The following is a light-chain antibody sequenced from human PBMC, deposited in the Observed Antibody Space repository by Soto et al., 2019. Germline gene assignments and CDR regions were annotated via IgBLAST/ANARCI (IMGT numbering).Light chain of an antibody. CDR2: AAS. J-gene: IGKJ1*01. CDR1: QGISTY. V-gene: IGKV1-9*01. Sequence: DILLTQSPSSLSASLGDRVTITCRARQGISTYLAWYQQKPGKAPRSLIYAASTLHSGVPSRFSGSGSGTEFTLTISSLQPEDFGTWCCQQFHSKPRTCGEGTKMDFK. CDR3: QQFHSKPRT.